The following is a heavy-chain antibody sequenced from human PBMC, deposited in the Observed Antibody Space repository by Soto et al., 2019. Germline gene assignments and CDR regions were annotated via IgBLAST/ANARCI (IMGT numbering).Heavy chain of an antibody. J-gene: IGHJ1*01. D-gene: IGHD6-13*01. V-gene: IGHV3-23*01. CDR3: AKVAPPPWYVPYSQH. CDR1: EFTFSSFA. CDR2: ISGSGGST. Sequence: GGSLRLSCAASEFTFSSFAMSWVRQAPGKGLEWVSAISGSGGSTYYADSVKGRFTISRDNSKNTLYLQMSSLRAEDTAVYYCAKVAPPPWYVPYSQHWGQGTLVTVSS.